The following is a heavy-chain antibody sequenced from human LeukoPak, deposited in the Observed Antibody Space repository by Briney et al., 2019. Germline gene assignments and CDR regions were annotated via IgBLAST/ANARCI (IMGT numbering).Heavy chain of an antibody. CDR1: GFTFSSYG. CDR3: ARAPRSSWYYFDY. CDR2: IRYDGSNK. J-gene: IGHJ4*02. D-gene: IGHD6-13*01. V-gene: IGHV3-30*02. Sequence: GGSLRLSCAASGFTFSSYGMHWVRQAPGKGLEWVAFIRYDGSNKYYADSVKGRFTISRDNSKNTLYLQMNSLRAEDTAVYYCARAPRSSWYYFDYWGQGTLVTVSS.